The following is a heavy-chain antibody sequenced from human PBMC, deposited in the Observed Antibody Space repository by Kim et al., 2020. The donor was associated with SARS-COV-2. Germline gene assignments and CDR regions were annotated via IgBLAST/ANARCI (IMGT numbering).Heavy chain of an antibody. Sequence: SGPTLVKPTQALTLTCTFSGFSLSTDGMCVSWIRQPPGKALEWLARIDWDDDKYYSTSLKTRLTISKDTSKNQVVLTMTNMDPVDTATYYCARVRYYFNSSAYQLGYYFDYWGQGALVTVSS. CDR1: GFSLSTDGMC. D-gene: IGHD3-22*01. V-gene: IGHV2-70*11. J-gene: IGHJ4*02. CDR2: IDWDDDK. CDR3: ARVRYYFNSSAYQLGYYFDY.